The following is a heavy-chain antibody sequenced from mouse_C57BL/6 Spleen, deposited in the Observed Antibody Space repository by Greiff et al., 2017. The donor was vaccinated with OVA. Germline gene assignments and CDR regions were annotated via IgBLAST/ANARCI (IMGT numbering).Heavy chain of an antibody. V-gene: IGHV1-50*01. J-gene: IGHJ4*01. CDR3: ARGRLRDYAMDY. CDR2: IDPSDSYT. Sequence: QVQLQQPGAELVKPGASVKLSCKASGYTFTSYWMQWVKQRPGQGLEWIGEIDPSDSYTNYNQKLKGKATLTVDTSSSTAYMQLSSLTSEDSAVYYCARGRLRDYAMDYWGQGTSVTVSS. D-gene: IGHD1-1*01. CDR1: GYTFTSYW.